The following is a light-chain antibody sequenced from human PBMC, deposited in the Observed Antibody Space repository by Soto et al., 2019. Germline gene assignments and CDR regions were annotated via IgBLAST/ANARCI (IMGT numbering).Light chain of an antibody. CDR3: CSYAGSRGVV. J-gene: IGLJ2*01. Sequence: QSALTQPASVSGSPGQSITISCTGTSSDVGSYNLVSWYQQHPGKAPKLMIYEGSKRPSGVSNRFSGSKSGNTASLTISGLQAADEADYYCCSYAGSRGVVFGGGTKLTVL. CDR2: EGS. V-gene: IGLV2-23*01. CDR1: SSDVGSYNL.